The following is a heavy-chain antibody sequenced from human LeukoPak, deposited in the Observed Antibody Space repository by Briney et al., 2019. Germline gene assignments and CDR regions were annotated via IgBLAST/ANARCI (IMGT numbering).Heavy chain of an antibody. CDR3: ARHRPSSTMSGIAL. CDR2: IYYSGTT. J-gene: IGHJ4*02. CDR1: GGSISSSSYY. D-gene: IGHD2-21*01. Sequence: KPSETLSLTCTVSGGSISSSSYYWGWIRQPPGKGLAWIGSIYYSGTTYYNPSLKSRVTISVDTSRNQFSLQLTSVTVADTAVYFCARHRPSSTMSGIALWGQGTLVTVSS. V-gene: IGHV4-39*01.